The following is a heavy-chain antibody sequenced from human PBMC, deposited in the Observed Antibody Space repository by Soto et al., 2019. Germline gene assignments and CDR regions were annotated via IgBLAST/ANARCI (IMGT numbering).Heavy chain of an antibody. CDR3: AAAIFPIEITFSCDY. J-gene: IGHJ4*02. V-gene: IGHV1-58*01. CDR1: GFTFTSSA. D-gene: IGHD3-16*01. Sequence: QMQLVQSGPEVKKPGTSVKVSCKASGFTFTSSAVQWVRQARGQRLEWIGWIVVGSGNTNYAQKFQERVTITRDMSTSTAYKELSSLGSEDTAVYYCAAAIFPIEITFSCDYWGQGTLVTVSS. CDR2: IVVGSGNT.